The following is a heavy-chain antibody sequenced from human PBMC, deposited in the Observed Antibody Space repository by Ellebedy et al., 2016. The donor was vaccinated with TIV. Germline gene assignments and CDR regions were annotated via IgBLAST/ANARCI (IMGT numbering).Heavy chain of an antibody. J-gene: IGHJ4*02. CDR2: IYIGGST. CDR1: GFTVRNNY. D-gene: IGHD6-13*01. V-gene: IGHV3-53*01. Sequence: PGGSLRLSCAVSGFTVRNNYMSRVRQAPGKGLEWMSVIYIGGSTYYADSVKGRFTISRDNSKNTLSLQMNSLRAEDTAVYYCAGYSSIPPKGDYWGQGTLVTVSS. CDR3: AGYSSIPPKGDY.